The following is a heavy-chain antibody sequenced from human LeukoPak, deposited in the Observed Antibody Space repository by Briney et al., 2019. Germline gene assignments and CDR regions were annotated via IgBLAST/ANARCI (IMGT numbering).Heavy chain of an antibody. D-gene: IGHD3-10*01. CDR2: IYYSGST. Sequence: SETLSPTCTVSGGSISSSSYYWGWIRQPPGKGLEWIGSIYYSGSTYYNPSLKSRVTISVDTSKNQFSLKLSSVTAADTAVYYCARDVLLWFGSTLWGQGTLVTVSS. V-gene: IGHV4-39*07. CDR1: GGSISSSSYY. J-gene: IGHJ4*02. CDR3: ARDVLLWFGSTL.